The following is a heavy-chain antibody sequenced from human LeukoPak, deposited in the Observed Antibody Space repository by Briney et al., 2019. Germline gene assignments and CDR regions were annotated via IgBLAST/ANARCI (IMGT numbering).Heavy chain of an antibody. CDR3: TRADSSWANDY. J-gene: IGHJ4*02. CDR1: GLFFSSYE. D-gene: IGHD6-13*01. CDR2: ISSDGSST. Sequence: GGSLRLSCEASGLFFSSYEMNWVRQAPGKGLVWASRISSDGSSTTYADSVKGRFTISRDDAKNTLYLQMNSLRVEDTAVYYCTRADSSWANDYWGQGTLVTVSS. V-gene: IGHV3-74*01.